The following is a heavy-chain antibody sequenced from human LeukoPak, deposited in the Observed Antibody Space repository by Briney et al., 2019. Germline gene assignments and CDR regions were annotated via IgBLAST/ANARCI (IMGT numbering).Heavy chain of an antibody. CDR3: AREGAARTLAKLFDY. CDR1: RFTFSSYS. D-gene: IGHD6-6*01. Sequence: GGSLRLSCAASRFTFSSYSMNWVRQAPGKGLEWVSSISSSSSYIYYADSVKGRFTISRDNAKNSLYLQMNSLRAEDTAVYHCAREGAARTLAKLFDYWGQGTLVTVSS. V-gene: IGHV3-21*01. CDR2: ISSSSSYI. J-gene: IGHJ4*02.